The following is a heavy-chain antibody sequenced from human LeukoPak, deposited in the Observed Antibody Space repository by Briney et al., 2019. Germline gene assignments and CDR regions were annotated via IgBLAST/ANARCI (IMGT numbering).Heavy chain of an antibody. V-gene: IGHV1-69*13. Sequence: GASVKVSCKASGGTFSSYAISWVRQAPGQGLEWMGGIIPIFGTANYAQKFQGRVTITADESTSTAYMELSSLRSEDTAVYYCASQYDYVWGSYRFDYWGQGTLVTVS. CDR3: ASQYDYVWGSYRFDY. CDR1: GGTFSSYA. J-gene: IGHJ4*02. D-gene: IGHD3-16*02. CDR2: IIPIFGTA.